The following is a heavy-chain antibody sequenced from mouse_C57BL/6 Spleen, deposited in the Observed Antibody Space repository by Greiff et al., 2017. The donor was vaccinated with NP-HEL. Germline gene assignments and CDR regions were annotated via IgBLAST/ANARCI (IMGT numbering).Heavy chain of an antibody. Sequence: VQLKESGPELVKPGASVKMSCKASGYTFTDYNMHWVKQSHGKSLEWIGYINPNNGGTSYNQKFKGKATLTVNKSSSTAYMELRSLTSEDSAVYYFARWVYYYIFDYWGQGTTLTVSS. V-gene: IGHV1-22*01. CDR2: INPNNGGT. CDR3: ARWVYYYIFDY. CDR1: GYTFTDYN. D-gene: IGHD1-1*01. J-gene: IGHJ2*01.